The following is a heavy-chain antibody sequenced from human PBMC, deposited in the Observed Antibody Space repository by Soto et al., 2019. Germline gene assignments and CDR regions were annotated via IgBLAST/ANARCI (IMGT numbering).Heavy chain of an antibody. CDR2: IYHSGTT. Sequence: QLQLQESASGLVKPSQTLSPTSAVSGGYMNPGDYSWSWIRQPPGKGLEWIGYIYHSGTTYYNPSLESRVTVSLDRPKSQFSLNLSSMTAAGTAVYYCARHSNIWGYGFDYWGQGTLVTVSS. D-gene: IGHD3-22*01. CDR3: ARHSNIWGYGFDY. J-gene: IGHJ4*02. CDR1: GGYMNPGDYS. V-gene: IGHV4-30-2*01.